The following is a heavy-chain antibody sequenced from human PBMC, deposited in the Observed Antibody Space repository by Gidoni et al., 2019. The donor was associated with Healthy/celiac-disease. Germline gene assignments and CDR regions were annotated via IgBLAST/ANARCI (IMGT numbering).Heavy chain of an antibody. CDR3: AREQILEWSHSAPDNWFDP. D-gene: IGHD3-3*01. CDR2: IYYSGST. CDR1: GGSISSYS. V-gene: IGHV4-59*01. Sequence: QVQLQESGPGLVKPSETLSLTCTVSGGSISSYSWSWIRQPPGKGLEWIGYIYYSGSTNYNPSLKSRVTISVDTSKNQFSLKLSSVTAADTAVYYCAREQILEWSHSAPDNWFDPWGQGTLVTVSS. J-gene: IGHJ5*02.